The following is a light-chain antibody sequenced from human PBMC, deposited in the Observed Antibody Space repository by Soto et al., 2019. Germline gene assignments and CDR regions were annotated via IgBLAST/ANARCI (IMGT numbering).Light chain of an antibody. CDR1: SSNIGSNT. J-gene: IGLJ2*01. CDR3: AAWDDSLNGPL. CDR2: NND. Sequence: QSVLTQPPSASGTPGQRVTISCSGSSSNIGSNTVSWYQQLPGASPRLLMFNNDQRPSGVPDRFSGSNSGTSASLAISGLQSEDEADYYCAAWDDSLNGPLVGGGTQLTVL. V-gene: IGLV1-44*01.